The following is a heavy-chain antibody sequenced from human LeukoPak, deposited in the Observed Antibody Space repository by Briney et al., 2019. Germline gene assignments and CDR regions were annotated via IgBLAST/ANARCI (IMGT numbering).Heavy chain of an antibody. J-gene: IGHJ4*01. V-gene: IGHV3-74*01. CDR1: GFTFSSYW. D-gene: IGHD5-24*01. Sequence: GGSLRLSCAASGFTFSSYWMHWVRQAPGKGLVWVSRINTDGSSTTYADSVKGRLTISRDNAKNTVYLQMNSLRTDDTAMYYCARGRNGFFDYWGHGTLVTVSS. CDR2: INTDGSST. CDR3: ARGRNGFFDY.